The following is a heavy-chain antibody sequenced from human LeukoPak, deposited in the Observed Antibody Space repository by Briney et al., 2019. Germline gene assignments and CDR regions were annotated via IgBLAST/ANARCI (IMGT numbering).Heavy chain of an antibody. CDR2: ISGYNGNT. CDR3: ARHYGSGKPCFDY. Sequence: ASVKVSCKASGGTFSSYAISWVRQAPGQGPEWMGWISGYNGNTNYAQKFQGRVIMTTDTSKNQFSLKLSSVTAADTAVYYCARHYGSGKPCFDYWGQGTLVTVSS. J-gene: IGHJ4*02. D-gene: IGHD3-10*01. CDR1: GGTFSSYA. V-gene: IGHV1-18*01.